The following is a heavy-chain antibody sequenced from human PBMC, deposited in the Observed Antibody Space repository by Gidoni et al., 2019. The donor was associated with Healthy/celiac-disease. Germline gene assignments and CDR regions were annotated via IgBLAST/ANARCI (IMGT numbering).Heavy chain of an antibody. CDR1: GGSFSGYY. CDR2: INHSGST. CDR3: ARRIAARRHYYYGMDV. V-gene: IGHV4-34*01. J-gene: IGHJ6*02. D-gene: IGHD6-6*01. Sequence: QVQLQQWGAGLFKPSETLSLTCAVYGGSFSGYYWSWIRQPPGKGLELIGEINHSGSTNYNPSLKSRVTISVDTSKNQFSLKLSSVTAADTAVYYCARRIAARRHYYYGMDVWGQGTTVTVSS.